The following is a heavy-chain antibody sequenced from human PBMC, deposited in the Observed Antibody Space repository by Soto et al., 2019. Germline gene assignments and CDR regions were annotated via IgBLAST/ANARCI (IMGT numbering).Heavy chain of an antibody. Sequence: QVQLVQSGAEVKKPGASVKVSCKAPGYTFTSYDINWVRQATGQGLEWMGWMNPNSGNTGYAQKFQGRVTMTRNTSISTAYMELSSLRSEDTAVYYCARSIMITFGGVIAYDAFDIWGQGTMVTVSS. CDR3: ARSIMITFGGVIAYDAFDI. J-gene: IGHJ3*02. V-gene: IGHV1-8*01. CDR2: MNPNSGNT. D-gene: IGHD3-16*02. CDR1: GYTFTSYD.